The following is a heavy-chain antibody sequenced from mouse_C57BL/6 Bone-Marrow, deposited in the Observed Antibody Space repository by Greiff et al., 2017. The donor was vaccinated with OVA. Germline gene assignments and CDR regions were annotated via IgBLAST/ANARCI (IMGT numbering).Heavy chain of an antibody. Sequence: EVNVVESGGGLVQPGGSLKLSCAASGFTFSDYYMYWVRQTPEKRLEWVAYISNGGGSTYYPDTVKGRFTISRDNAKNTLYLQMSRLKSEDTAMYYCARRHSNFYAMDYWGQGTSVTVSS. CDR1: GFTFSDYY. J-gene: IGHJ4*01. CDR2: ISNGGGST. CDR3: ARRHSNFYAMDY. V-gene: IGHV5-12*01. D-gene: IGHD2-5*01.